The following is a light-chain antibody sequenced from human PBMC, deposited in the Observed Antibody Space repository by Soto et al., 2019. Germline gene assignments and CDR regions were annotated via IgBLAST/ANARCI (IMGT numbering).Light chain of an antibody. V-gene: IGKV3-15*01. J-gene: IGKJ1*01. CDR2: GAS. CDR3: QQYTNGPAS. CDR1: QSVSSN. Sequence: IVMTQSPATLFVSPGERATLSCRASQSVSSNLAWYQQKPGQAPRLLIYGASTRATGIPARFSGSGSGTEFTLTISSLQSEEVVGYYPQQYTNGPASFVQATK.